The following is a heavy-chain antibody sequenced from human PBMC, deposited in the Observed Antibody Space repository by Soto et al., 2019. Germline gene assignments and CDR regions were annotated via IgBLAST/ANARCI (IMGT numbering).Heavy chain of an antibody. CDR3: ASDLVGASDSYGLDV. D-gene: IGHD1-26*01. Sequence: GGSLRLSCAASGFTFSNYGMHWVGQAPCKGLEWVAIIWHDGNNKYYADSVRGRFIISRDNSKNRLYLQMNSLRAEDTAVYYCASDLVGASDSYGLDVWGQGTPVTVSS. CDR1: GFTFSNYG. V-gene: IGHV3-33*01. J-gene: IGHJ6*02. CDR2: IWHDGNNK.